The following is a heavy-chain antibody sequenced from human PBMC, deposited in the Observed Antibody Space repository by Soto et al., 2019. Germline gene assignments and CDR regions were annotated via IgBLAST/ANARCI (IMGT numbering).Heavy chain of an antibody. J-gene: IGHJ1*01. D-gene: IGHD2-15*01. V-gene: IGHV4-59*08. CDR1: GGSISSYY. CDR2: IYCSGST. CDR3: ARQGQRYCSGGSCQEYFQH. Sequence: SETLSLTCTVSGGSISSYYWSWIRQPPGKGLEWIGYIYCSGSTNYNPSLKSRVTISVDTSKNQFSLKLSSVTAADTAVYYCARQGQRYCSGGSCQEYFQHWGQGTLVTVSS.